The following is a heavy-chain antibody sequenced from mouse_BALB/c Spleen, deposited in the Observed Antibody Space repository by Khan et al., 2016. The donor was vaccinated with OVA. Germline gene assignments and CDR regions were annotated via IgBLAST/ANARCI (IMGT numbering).Heavy chain of an antibody. J-gene: IGHJ4*01. Sequence: QLQESGPGLVKPSQSLSLICTVTGYSITSDYAWNWIRQFPGNKLEWMGYISYSGSTTYNPSLKSRIPITRDTSKDQFFLQLKSVTSEDTATYYCASELGRYYALDYWGQGTSVTVSS. CDR1: GYSITSDYA. CDR2: ISYSGST. CDR3: ASELGRYYALDY. D-gene: IGHD4-1*01. V-gene: IGHV3-2*02.